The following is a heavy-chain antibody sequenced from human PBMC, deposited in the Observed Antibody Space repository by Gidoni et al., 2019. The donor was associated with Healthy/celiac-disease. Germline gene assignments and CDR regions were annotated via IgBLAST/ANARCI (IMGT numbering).Heavy chain of an antibody. V-gene: IGHV1-8*01. J-gene: IGHJ4*02. CDR3: ARGSRRLPGRYYFDY. CDR1: GYTFTSYD. CDR2: MNPNSGNT. Sequence: QVQLVQSGAEVKKPGDSVKVSCKASGYTFTSYDINWVRQATGQGLEWMGGMNPNSGNTGYAQKFQGRVTMTRNTSISTAYMELSSLRSEDTAVYYCARGSRRLPGRYYFDYWGQGTLVTVSS. D-gene: IGHD4-17*01.